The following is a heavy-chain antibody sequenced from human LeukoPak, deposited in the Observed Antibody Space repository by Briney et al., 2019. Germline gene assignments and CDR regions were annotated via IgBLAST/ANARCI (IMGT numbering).Heavy chain of an antibody. CDR2: IWYDGSNK. D-gene: IGHD1-14*01. Sequence: GGSLRLSCAASGFSFSSYGMYWVRQAPGKGLEWVAVIWYDGSNKYYADSAKGRFTISRDSSKNTLYLQMNSLRAEDTAVYYCAKVSGGGLYYDGMDVWGQGTTVTVSS. CDR3: AKVSGGGLYYDGMDV. J-gene: IGHJ6*02. CDR1: GFSFSSYG. V-gene: IGHV3-33*06.